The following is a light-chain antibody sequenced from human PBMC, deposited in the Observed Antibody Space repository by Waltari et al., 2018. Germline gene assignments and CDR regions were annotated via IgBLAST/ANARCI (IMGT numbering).Light chain of an antibody. CDR2: RSV. V-gene: IGLV1-44*01. J-gene: IGLJ3*02. Sequence: QSVLTQTPSASGTPGQRVTISCSGSASNIGGNLVNWYQQLPGKAPKLLIYRSVLRPAGVPDRFSGSKSGTSASLAISGLQSEDEADYFYASWDDSLNGHWVFGGGTKVTVL. CDR1: ASNIGGNL. CDR3: ASWDDSLNGHWV.